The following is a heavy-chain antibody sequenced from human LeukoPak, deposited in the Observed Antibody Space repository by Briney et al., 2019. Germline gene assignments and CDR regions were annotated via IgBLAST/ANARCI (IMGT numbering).Heavy chain of an antibody. CDR1: GGSFSGYY. J-gene: IGHJ4*02. V-gene: IGHV4-34*01. CDR3: ARGPGITIFGVVRRADY. CDR2: INHSGST. D-gene: IGHD3-3*01. Sequence: PSETLSLTCAVYGGSFSGYYWSWLRQPPGKGLEWLGEINHSGSTNYNPSLKSRVTISVDTSKNQFSLKLSSVTAADTAVYYCARGPGITIFGVVRRADYWGQGTLVTVSS.